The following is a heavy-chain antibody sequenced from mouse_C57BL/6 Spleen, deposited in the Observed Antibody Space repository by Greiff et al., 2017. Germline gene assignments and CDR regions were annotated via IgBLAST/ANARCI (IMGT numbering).Heavy chain of an antibody. J-gene: IGHJ3*01. CDR2: ISDGGSYT. V-gene: IGHV5-4*01. Sequence: EVQLMESGGGLVKPGGSLKLSCAASGFTFSSYAMSWVRQTPEKRLEWVATISDGGSYTYYPDNVKGRFTISRDNAKNNLYLQMSHLKSEDTAMYYWARDDYGEAWFAYWGQGTLVTVSA. CDR1: GFTFSSYA. D-gene: IGHD2-4*01. CDR3: ARDDYGEAWFAY.